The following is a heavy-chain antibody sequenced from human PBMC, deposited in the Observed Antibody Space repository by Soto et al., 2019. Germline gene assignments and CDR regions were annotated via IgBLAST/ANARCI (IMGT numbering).Heavy chain of an antibody. J-gene: IGHJ6*02. V-gene: IGHV1-46*01. D-gene: IGHD2-15*01. CDR3: ARESGCSGGSCYSTQYYYYGMDV. Sequence: QVQLVQSGAEVKKPGASVKVSCKASGYTFTSYYMHWVRQAPGQGLEWMGIINPSGGSTSYAQKFQGRVTMTRDTSTSTVYMELSSLRSEDTAVYYCARESGCSGGSCYSTQYYYYGMDVWGQGTTVTVSS. CDR1: GYTFTSYY. CDR2: INPSGGST.